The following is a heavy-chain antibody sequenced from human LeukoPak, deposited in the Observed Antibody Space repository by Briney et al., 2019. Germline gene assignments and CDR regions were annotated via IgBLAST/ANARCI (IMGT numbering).Heavy chain of an antibody. Sequence: PSETLSLTCTVSGGPISSSSYYWGWIRQPPGKGLEWIGSIYYSGSTYYNPSLKSRVTISVDTSKNQFSLKLSSVTAADTAVYYCARVRGSYLFDYWGQGTLVTVSS. CDR3: ARVRGSYLFDY. D-gene: IGHD1-26*01. CDR1: GGPISSSSYY. V-gene: IGHV4-39*07. J-gene: IGHJ4*02. CDR2: IYYSGST.